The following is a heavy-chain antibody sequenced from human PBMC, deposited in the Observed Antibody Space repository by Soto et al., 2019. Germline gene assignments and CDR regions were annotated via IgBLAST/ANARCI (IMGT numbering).Heavy chain of an antibody. Sequence: QVQLVESGGGVVQPGRSLRLSCAASGFTFSSYGMHWVRQAPGKGLEWVAVISYEGSNKYYADSVKGRFTISRDDSKNTLYLPMNSLRAEDTAVYYCAKDPSSSWYLGWFDPWGQGTLVTVSS. CDR1: GFTFSSYG. J-gene: IGHJ5*02. CDR3: AKDPSSSWYLGWFDP. CDR2: ISYEGSNK. D-gene: IGHD6-13*01. V-gene: IGHV3-30*18.